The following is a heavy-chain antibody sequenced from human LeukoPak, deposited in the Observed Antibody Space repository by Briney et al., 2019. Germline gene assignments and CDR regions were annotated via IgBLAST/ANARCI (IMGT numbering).Heavy chain of an antibody. V-gene: IGHV4-30-2*01. CDR1: GGSISSGGYY. CDR3: ARSYVLLWFGELLRWFDP. CDR2: IYDSGST. D-gene: IGHD3-10*01. Sequence: SQTQSLTCTVSGGSISSGGYYWSWIRQPPGKGLEWIGYIYDSGSTYYNPSLKSRVTISVDASKNQFSLKLSSVTAADTAVYYCARSYVLLWFGELLRWFDPWGQGTLVTVSS. J-gene: IGHJ5*02.